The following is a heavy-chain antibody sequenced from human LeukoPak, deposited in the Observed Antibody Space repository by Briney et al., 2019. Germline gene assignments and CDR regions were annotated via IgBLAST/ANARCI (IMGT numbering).Heavy chain of an antibody. J-gene: IGHJ4*02. CDR2: ISYDGSNK. Sequence: GRSLRLSCAASGFTFSSYGMHWVRQAPGKGLEWVAVISYDGSNKYYADSVKGRFTISRDNSRNTLYLQMNSLRAEDTAVYYCAKDLLPLGYYDSSGSLAYWGQGTLVTVSS. CDR3: AKDLLPLGYYDSSGSLAY. V-gene: IGHV3-30*18. CDR1: GFTFSSYG. D-gene: IGHD3-22*01.